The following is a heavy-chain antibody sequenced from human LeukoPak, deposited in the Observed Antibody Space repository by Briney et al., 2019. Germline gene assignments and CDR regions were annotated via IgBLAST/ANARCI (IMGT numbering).Heavy chain of an antibody. CDR3: ATGASGFGEEKDDPRNYFDY. D-gene: IGHD3-10*01. V-gene: IGHV4-31*03. J-gene: IGHJ4*02. CDR1: GGSISSGGYY. CDR2: IYYSGST. Sequence: PSETLSLTCTVSGGSISSGGYYWSWIRQHPGKGLEWIGYIYYSGSTYYNPSLESRVTISVDTSKNQFSLKLSSVTAADTAVYYCATGASGFGEEKDDPRNYFDYWGQGTLVTVSS.